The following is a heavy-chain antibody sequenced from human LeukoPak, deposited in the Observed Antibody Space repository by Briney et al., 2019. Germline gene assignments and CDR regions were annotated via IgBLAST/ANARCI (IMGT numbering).Heavy chain of an antibody. J-gene: IGHJ4*02. Sequence: SETLSLTCTVSGGSVSSGSYYWSWIRQPPGKGLEWIGYIYNSGSNWSTNYNPSLKSRVTISIDTSKNQFSLRLSSVTAADTAVYYCARSPRFGSGSYSIDYWGQGSLVTVSS. D-gene: IGHD3-10*01. CDR1: GGSVSSGSYY. CDR3: ARSPRFGSGSYSIDY. V-gene: IGHV4-61*01. CDR2: IYNSGSNWST.